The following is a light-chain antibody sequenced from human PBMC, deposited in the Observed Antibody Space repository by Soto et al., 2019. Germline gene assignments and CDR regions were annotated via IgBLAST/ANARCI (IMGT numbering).Light chain of an antibody. CDR3: QQLNSNPPFT. CDR2: AAS. V-gene: IGKV1-9*01. J-gene: IGKJ3*01. CDR1: QGIRSY. Sequence: IQLTQSPSSLSASVGDRVTITCRASQGIRSYLAWYQQKPGKAPKLLIYAASTLQSGVPSRFSGSGSGTDFTLTISSLQPEDFATYYCQQLNSNPPFTFGPGTKVDIK.